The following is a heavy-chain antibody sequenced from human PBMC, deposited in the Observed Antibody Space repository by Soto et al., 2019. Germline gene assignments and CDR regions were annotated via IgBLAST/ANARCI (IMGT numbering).Heavy chain of an antibody. CDR1: GGSISSSSYY. CDR3: ARDLVVAARPSWFDP. D-gene: IGHD2-15*01. V-gene: IGHV4-39*01. CDR2: IYYSGST. J-gene: IGHJ5*02. Sequence: QLQLQESGPGLVKPSETLSLTCTVSGGSISSSSYYWGWIRQPPGKGLEWIGSIYYSGSTYYNPSLKSRVTISVDTSKNQFSLKLSSVTAADTAVHYCARDLVVAARPSWFDPWGQGTLVTVSS.